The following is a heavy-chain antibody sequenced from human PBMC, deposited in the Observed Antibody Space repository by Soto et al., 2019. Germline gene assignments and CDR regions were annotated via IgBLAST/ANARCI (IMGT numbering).Heavy chain of an antibody. CDR3: ASGLYYYGSGRYFDY. J-gene: IGHJ4*02. CDR2: INHSGST. CDR1: GGSFSSYY. D-gene: IGHD3-10*01. Sequence: QVQLQQWGAGLLKPSETLSLTCAVYGGSFSSYYWSWIRQPPGKGLEWIGEINHSGSTNYNPSLKRRVTLSVDTSKNHFSLKLSSVTAADTAVYSCASGLYYYGSGRYFDYWGEGTLVTVSS. V-gene: IGHV4-34*01.